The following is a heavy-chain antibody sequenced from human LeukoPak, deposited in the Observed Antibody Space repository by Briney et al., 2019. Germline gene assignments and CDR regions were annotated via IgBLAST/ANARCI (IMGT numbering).Heavy chain of an antibody. Sequence: PGRSLRLSCTASGFTFGDYAMSWVRQAPGKGLEWVGFIRSKAYGGTTEYAASVKGRFTISRDDSKGIAYLQMNSLKTEDTAVYYCTRVDSYYSSDYWGQGTLVTVSS. CDR2: IRSKAYGGTT. V-gene: IGHV3-49*04. CDR3: TRVDSYYSSDY. J-gene: IGHJ4*02. CDR1: GFTFGDYA. D-gene: IGHD3-10*01.